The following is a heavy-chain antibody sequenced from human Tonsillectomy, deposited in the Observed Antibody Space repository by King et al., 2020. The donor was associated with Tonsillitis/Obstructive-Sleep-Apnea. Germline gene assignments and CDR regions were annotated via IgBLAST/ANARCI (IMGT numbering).Heavy chain of an antibody. CDR1: GGSISSGGYY. CDR3: ATGSRNYYYMDV. V-gene: IGHV4-31*01. J-gene: IGHJ6*03. Sequence: QLQESGPGLVNPSQTLSLTCTVSGGSISSGGYYWSWIRQHPGKGLECIGCIYYSGSTYYNPSLKSLVTISVDTSQNQFSLKLSSVTAADTAVYYCATGSRNYYYMDVWGKGTTVTVSS. CDR2: IYYSGST.